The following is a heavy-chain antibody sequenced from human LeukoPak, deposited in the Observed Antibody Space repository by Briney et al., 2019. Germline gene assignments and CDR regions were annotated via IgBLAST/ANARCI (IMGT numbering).Heavy chain of an antibody. J-gene: IGHJ4*01. Sequence: PGASLRLSCVASGFTLSNYAMSWVRQAPGKGLEWASSISGSGGSTYQAENVKGRFTISRDNSKNTLYLQMNTLRVEDTAVYYCAKWGDYDILTGYYDSDYWGHGTLVTVSS. CDR2: ISGSGGST. CDR3: AKWGDYDILTGYYDSDY. D-gene: IGHD3-9*01. CDR1: GFTLSNYA. V-gene: IGHV3-23*01.